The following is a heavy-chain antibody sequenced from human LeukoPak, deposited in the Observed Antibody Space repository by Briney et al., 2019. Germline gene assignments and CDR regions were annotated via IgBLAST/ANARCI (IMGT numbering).Heavy chain of an antibody. J-gene: IGHJ4*02. CDR2: MYYSGSI. Sequence: SETLSLTCVVSGGSIRTSSYYWAWIRQPPGKGLEWIVSMYYSGSIYYNSSLKSRITVSADTSKNQLSLKLSSVTAADTAVYYCARWLQFSLDYWGQGTLVTVSS. CDR3: ARWLQFSLDY. V-gene: IGHV4-39*07. D-gene: IGHD5-24*01. CDR1: GGSIRTSSYY.